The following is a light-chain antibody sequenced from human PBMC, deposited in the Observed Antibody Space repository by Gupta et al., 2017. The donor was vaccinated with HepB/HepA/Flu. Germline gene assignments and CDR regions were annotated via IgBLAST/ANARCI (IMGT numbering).Light chain of an antibody. J-gene: IGLJ2*01. V-gene: IGLV3-1*01. Sequence: SYELTQPPSVSVSHGQTASITCSGDELGDKYACWYQQKPGQSPVLVIYQDSKRPSGIPERFSGSNSGNTATLTISGTQAMDEADYYCQAWDSSIVVFGGGTKLTVL. CDR2: QDS. CDR3: QAWDSSIVV. CDR1: ELGDKY.